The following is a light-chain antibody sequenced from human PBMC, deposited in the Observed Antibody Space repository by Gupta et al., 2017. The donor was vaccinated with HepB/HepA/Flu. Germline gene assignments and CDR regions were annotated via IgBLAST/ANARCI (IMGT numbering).Light chain of an antibody. J-gene: IGLJ2*01. CDR2: GLT. CDR1: GRDIGAYGDYNY. V-gene: IGLV2-8*01. Sequence: QSALTQPPSASGSPGQSVTISCAATGRDIGAYGDYNYVSWYQLHPGKAPKLIINGLTNRPAGVPGRFSGSKSGTTTSLTVSGLLAEEEADYYCSADAFGNDVVFGGGTKLTVL. CDR3: SADAFGNDVV.